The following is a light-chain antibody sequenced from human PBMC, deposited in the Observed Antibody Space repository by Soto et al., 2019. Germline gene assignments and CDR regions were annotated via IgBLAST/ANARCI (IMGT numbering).Light chain of an antibody. CDR2: DAS. CDR1: QSVSSY. Sequence: EIVLTQFPATLSLSPGERATLSCRASQSVSSYLAWYQQKPGQAPRLLIYDASNRATGIPARFSGSGSGTDFTLTISSLEPEDFAVYYCQQRSNWTLTFGGGTKVDIK. CDR3: QQRSNWTLT. J-gene: IGKJ4*01. V-gene: IGKV3-11*01.